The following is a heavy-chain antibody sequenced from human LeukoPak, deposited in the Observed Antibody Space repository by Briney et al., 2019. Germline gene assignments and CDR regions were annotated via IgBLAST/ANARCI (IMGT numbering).Heavy chain of an antibody. CDR2: FTPEHCET. CDR1: GYSLSELS. V-gene: IGHV1-24*01. J-gene: IGHJ4*02. Sequence: GASVNVSCKVSGYSLSELSVHWVRQAPGIGREGMGGFTPEHCETTYAQNFHGRVTMTEDTSTGTAYMELSSLRSEDTAMYYCATGDYGGIYFDFWGRGTLVTVSP. CDR3: ATGDYGGIYFDF. D-gene: IGHD4-23*01.